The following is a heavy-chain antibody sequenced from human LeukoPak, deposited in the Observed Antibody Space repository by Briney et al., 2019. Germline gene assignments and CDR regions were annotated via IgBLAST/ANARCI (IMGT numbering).Heavy chain of an antibody. CDR2: IGGSGGST. CDR3: AKEGCTGTNCYINC. Sequence: GGSLRLSCAASGFTFSSYWMSWVRQTPGKGLEWVSVIGGSGGSTYYADSVKGRFTISRDDSKNTLYLQMNSLRAEDTAVYHCAKEGCTGTNCYINCWGQGTLVTVSS. J-gene: IGHJ4*02. V-gene: IGHV3-23*01. D-gene: IGHD2-2*02. CDR1: GFTFSSYW.